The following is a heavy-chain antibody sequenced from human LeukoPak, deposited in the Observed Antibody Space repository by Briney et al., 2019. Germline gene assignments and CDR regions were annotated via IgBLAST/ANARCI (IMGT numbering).Heavy chain of an antibody. V-gene: IGHV3-11*01. J-gene: IGHJ4*02. Sequence: TGGSLRLSYAASGLTFSGYYMTWIRQPPGKGLEWVSYIGSSGDPIYYADAFKGRFTISRDNARNSLSLQMNSLRADDTAVYYCVAGTGDHWGQGTLVTVSS. CDR3: VAGTGDH. CDR2: IGSSGDPI. D-gene: IGHD6-13*01. CDR1: GLTFSGYY.